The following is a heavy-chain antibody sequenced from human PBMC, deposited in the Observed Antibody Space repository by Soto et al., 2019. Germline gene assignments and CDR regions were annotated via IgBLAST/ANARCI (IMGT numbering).Heavy chain of an antibody. Sequence: QVHLVQSGAEVKKPGSSVKVSCKAPGGTFSNHAINWVRQAPGQGLEWMGRIIPIFSTTNYAQKFQGRVTMTADESTITAYLELSSLKHDDPAVYYCAREVAADGTFRGDVFDIWGQGTLVTVSS. CDR2: IIPIFSTT. V-gene: IGHV1-69*12. CDR3: AREVAADGTFRGDVFDI. CDR1: GGTFSNHA. D-gene: IGHD6-13*01. J-gene: IGHJ3*02.